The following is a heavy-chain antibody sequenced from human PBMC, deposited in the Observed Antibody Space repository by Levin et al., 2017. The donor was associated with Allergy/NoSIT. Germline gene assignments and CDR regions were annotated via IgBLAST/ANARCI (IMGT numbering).Heavy chain of an antibody. CDR2: INHSGST. J-gene: IGHJ4*02. CDR3: ARGPIVGATTGPVYFDY. Sequence: ESLKISCAVYGGSFSGYYWSWIRQPPGKGLEWIGEINHSGSTNYNPSLKSRVTISVDTSKNQFSLKLSSVTAADTAVYYCARGPIVGATTGPVYFDYWGQGTLVTVSS. V-gene: IGHV4-34*01. D-gene: IGHD1-26*01. CDR1: GGSFSGYY.